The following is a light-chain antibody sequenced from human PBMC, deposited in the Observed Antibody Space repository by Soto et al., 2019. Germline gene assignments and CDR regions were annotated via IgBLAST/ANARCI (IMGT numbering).Light chain of an antibody. CDR3: QQYGSSPRT. CDR1: QSVSSSY. CDR2: GAS. Sequence: EIILTQSPDTLSLSPGERATFSCRASQSVSSSYIAWYQQKRGQAPRRLIYGASIRATGIPARFSGSGSGTDFTLTISRLEPEDFAVYYCQQYGSSPRTFGQGTKVDIK. J-gene: IGKJ1*01. V-gene: IGKV3-20*01.